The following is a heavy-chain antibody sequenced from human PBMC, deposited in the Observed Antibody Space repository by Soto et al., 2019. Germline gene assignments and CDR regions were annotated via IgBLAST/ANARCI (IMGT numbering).Heavy chain of an antibody. CDR1: GFTFSSYA. D-gene: IGHD3-10*01. V-gene: IGHV3-23*01. J-gene: IGHJ3*02. CDR2: ISGSGGST. CDR3: AKSQVRGVIIDAFDI. Sequence: GGSLRLSCAASGFTFSSYAMSWVRQAPGKGLEWVSAISGSGGSTYYADSVKGRFTISRDNSKNTLYLQMNSLRAEDMAVYYCAKSQVRGVIIDAFDIWGQGTMVTVSS.